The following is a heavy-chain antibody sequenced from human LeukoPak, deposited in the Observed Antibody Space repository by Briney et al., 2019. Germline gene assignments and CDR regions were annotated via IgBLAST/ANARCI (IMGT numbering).Heavy chain of an antibody. CDR1: GYTFTGYY. CDR2: INPNSGGT. Sequence: ASVKVSCKASGYTFTGYYMHWVRQAPGQGLEWMGWINPNSGGTNYAQKFQGRVTMTRDTSINTAYMELSRPRSDDTAVYYCASGSTMARGVIIGPPPDYFDYWGQGTLVTVSS. CDR3: ASGSTMARGVIIGPPPDYFDY. J-gene: IGHJ4*02. V-gene: IGHV1-2*02. D-gene: IGHD3-10*01.